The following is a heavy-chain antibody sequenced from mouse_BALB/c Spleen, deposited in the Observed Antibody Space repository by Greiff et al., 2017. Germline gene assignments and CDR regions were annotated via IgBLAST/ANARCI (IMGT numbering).Heavy chain of an antibody. V-gene: IGHV5-17*02. Sequence: DVHLVESGGGLVQPGGSRKLSCAASGFTFSSFGMHWVRQAPEKGLEWVAYISSGSSTIYYADTVKGRFTISRDNPKNTLFLQMTSLRSEDTAMYYCARSLGYFDYWGQGTTLTVSS. CDR2: ISSGSSTI. CDR1: GFTFSSFG. CDR3: ARSLGYFDY. J-gene: IGHJ2*01. D-gene: IGHD4-1*01.